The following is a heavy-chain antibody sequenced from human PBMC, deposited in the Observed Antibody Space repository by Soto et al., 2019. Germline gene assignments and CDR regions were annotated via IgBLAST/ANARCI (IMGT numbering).Heavy chain of an antibody. V-gene: IGHV1-18*01. J-gene: IGHJ6*03. CDR2: ISAYNGNT. CDR1: GYTFTSYG. Sequence: ASVKVSCKASGYTFTSYGISWVRQAPGQGLEWMGWISAYNGNTNYAQKLQGRVTMTTDTSTSTAYMELRSLRSDDTAVYYCARDVVVVGNYYYMDVWGKGTTVTVSS. CDR3: ARDVVVVGNYYYMDV. D-gene: IGHD2-15*01.